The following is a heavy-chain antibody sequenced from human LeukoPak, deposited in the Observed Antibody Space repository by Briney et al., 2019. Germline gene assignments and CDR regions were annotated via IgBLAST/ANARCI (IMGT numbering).Heavy chain of an antibody. V-gene: IGHV3-48*01. CDR1: GFTFSTYD. J-gene: IGHJ6*02. CDR2: ISSSSRTI. CDR3: ATLRYYAMDV. Sequence: GGSLRLSCAASGFTFSTYDMNWVRQAPGKGLEWVSYISSSSRTISYADSMKGRFTISRDNAKNSLYLQMNSLRAEDTAVYYCATLRYYAMDVWGQGTAVTASS.